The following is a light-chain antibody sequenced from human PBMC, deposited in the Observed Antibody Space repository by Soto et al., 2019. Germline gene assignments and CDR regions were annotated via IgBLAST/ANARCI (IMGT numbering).Light chain of an antibody. J-gene: IGLJ1*01. CDR2: EDN. CDR3: QSYDSSNHAYV. Sequence: NFMLTQPHSVSESPGKTVTISCTRSSGSIASNYVQWYQQRPGSSPTTVIYEDNQRLSGVPDRFSGSIDSSSNSASLTISGLKTEDEADYYCQSYDSSNHAYVFGTGTKVTVL. V-gene: IGLV6-57*01. CDR1: SGSIASNY.